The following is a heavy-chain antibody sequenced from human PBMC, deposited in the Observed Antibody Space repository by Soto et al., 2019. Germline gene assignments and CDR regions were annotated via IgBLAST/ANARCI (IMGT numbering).Heavy chain of an antibody. Sequence: GGSLRLSCAASGFTISTYHLNWVRQAPGKGLEWVSYISTDLRALYYADSVRGRFTISRDNAKNSVYLQINSLRAEDTAVYFCARDCSGGSCYPGMDVWGQGTTVTVSS. J-gene: IGHJ6*02. V-gene: IGHV3-48*04. D-gene: IGHD2-15*01. CDR2: ISTDLRAL. CDR3: ARDCSGGSCYPGMDV. CDR1: GFTISTYH.